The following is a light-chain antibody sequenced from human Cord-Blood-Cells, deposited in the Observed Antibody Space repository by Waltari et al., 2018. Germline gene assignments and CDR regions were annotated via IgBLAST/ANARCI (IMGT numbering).Light chain of an antibody. CDR3: QQRSNWLT. CDR2: DAS. CDR1: QSVSSY. Sequence: EIVLKQSPATLSLSPGERATLSCRASQSVSSYLAWYQQKPGQAPRLLIYDASNRATCIPARFSGSGSGTDFTLTISSLEPEDFAVYYCQQRSNWLTFGGGTKVEIK. J-gene: IGKJ4*01. V-gene: IGKV3-11*01.